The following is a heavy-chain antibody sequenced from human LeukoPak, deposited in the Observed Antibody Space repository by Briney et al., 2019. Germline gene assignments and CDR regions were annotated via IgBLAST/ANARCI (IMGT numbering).Heavy chain of an antibody. D-gene: IGHD3-10*01. J-gene: IGHJ5*02. Sequence: SETLSLTCTVSSGSIRSNSYYWAWIRQPPGKGLEWIGSINYSGSTYYNPSLKSRVTMAVDTSKNQFSLRLSSVTAADTAVFYCARRVPYGSASYEFDTWGQGTLVTVSS. CDR1: SGSIRSNSYY. CDR3: ARRVPYGSASYEFDT. CDR2: INYSGST. V-gene: IGHV4-39*01.